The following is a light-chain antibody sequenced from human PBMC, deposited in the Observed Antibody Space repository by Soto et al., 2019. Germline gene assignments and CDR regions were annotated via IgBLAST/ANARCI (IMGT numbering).Light chain of an antibody. J-gene: IGKJ4*01. CDR1: QNINTY. V-gene: IGKV3-11*01. CDR2: DAS. CDR3: QQRTDWPPLT. Sequence: IVLTQSPATLSLSPGESATLSCRASQNINTYLAWYQQKPGQPPRLLMFDASNRASGTPARFSGTGSGTDFTPTISSLEPEDFGVYYCQQRTDWPPLTFGGGTNVQIK.